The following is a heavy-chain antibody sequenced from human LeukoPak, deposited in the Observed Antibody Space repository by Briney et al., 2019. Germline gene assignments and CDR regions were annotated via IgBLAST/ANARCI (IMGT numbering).Heavy chain of an antibody. J-gene: IGHJ4*02. V-gene: IGHV3-23*01. CDR1: GFTFSTYG. CDR2: ITGSGDIT. CDR3: AKDLSPGVY. Sequence: GGSLRLSCAASGFTFSTYGMNWVRQAPGKGLEWVSAITGSGDITYYADSVKGRFTISRDNSKNTLYLQMNSLRAEDTAIYYCAKDLSPGVYWGQGTLVTVSS.